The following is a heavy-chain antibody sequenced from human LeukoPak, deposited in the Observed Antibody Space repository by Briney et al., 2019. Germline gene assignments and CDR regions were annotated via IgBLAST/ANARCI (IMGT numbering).Heavy chain of an antibody. CDR1: GFTFSNAW. CDR3: TTAFEVATKFDY. D-gene: IGHD2-2*01. CDR2: VKSKTDGGTI. V-gene: IGHV3-15*01. J-gene: IGHJ4*02. Sequence: AGGSLRLSCLASGFTFSNAWMSWVRQAPGKGLEWVGRVKSKTDGGTIDYAAPVKGRFTISRDDLKSTLYLHMNSLKTEDTAVYYCTTAFEVATKFDYWGQGTLVTVSS.